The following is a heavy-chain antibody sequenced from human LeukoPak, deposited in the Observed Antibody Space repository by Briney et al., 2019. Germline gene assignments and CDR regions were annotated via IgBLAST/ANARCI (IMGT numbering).Heavy chain of an antibody. D-gene: IGHD2-2*02. CDR3: ARDHNGPYTFDY. CDR1: GFIFSSYE. Sequence: GGPLRLSCAASGFIFSSYEMNWVRQAPGEGLEWVSYISSSGSTIYYADSVKGRFTISRDNAKNSLSLQMNSLKVEDTAVYYCARDHNGPYTFDYWGQGTLVTVSS. CDR2: ISSSGSTI. V-gene: IGHV3-48*03. J-gene: IGHJ4*02.